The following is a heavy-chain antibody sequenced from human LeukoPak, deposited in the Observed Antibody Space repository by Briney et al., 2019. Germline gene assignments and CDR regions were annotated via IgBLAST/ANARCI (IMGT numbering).Heavy chain of an antibody. CDR3: ARGPRYSSGSALDY. CDR1: GYMFTDYY. Sequence: ASVKVSCKASGYMFTDYYIHWVRQAPGQGLEWMGWINPNSGGTNYAQEFQGRVTMTRDTSSNTGYMDLSRLTSDDTAVYYCARGPRYSSGSALDYWGQGTLVTVSS. D-gene: IGHD6-19*01. V-gene: IGHV1-2*02. J-gene: IGHJ4*02. CDR2: INPNSGGT.